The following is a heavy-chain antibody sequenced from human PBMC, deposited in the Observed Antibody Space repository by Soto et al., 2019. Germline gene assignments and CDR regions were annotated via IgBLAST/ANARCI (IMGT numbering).Heavy chain of an antibody. Sequence: PGGSLRLSCAASGFTFSSSWVHWVRQAPGKGLVWVSRINSDGSSTSYADSVKGRFTISRDNAKNTLYLQMNSLRAEDTAVYYCVRETVLLWFGELLFDAFDIWGQGTMVTVSS. CDR1: GFTFSSSW. V-gene: IGHV3-74*01. D-gene: IGHD3-10*01. CDR3: VRETVLLWFGELLFDAFDI. CDR2: INSDGSST. J-gene: IGHJ3*02.